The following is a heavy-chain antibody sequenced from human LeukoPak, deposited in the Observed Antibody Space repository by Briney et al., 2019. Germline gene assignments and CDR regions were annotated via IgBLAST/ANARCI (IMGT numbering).Heavy chain of an antibody. CDR2: WHHSGIT. V-gene: IGHV4-39*01. CDR1: GASIISGNYF. Sequence: PSETLSLTCTVSGASIISGNYFWGWVRQPPGKRLEWIGSWHHSGITDYNPSLKSRVTIVADTSKNQFSLKLASVAAAGSAVYFCARQYEFWGQGTLDTVSS. D-gene: IGHD3-10*01. CDR3: ARQYEF. J-gene: IGHJ4*02.